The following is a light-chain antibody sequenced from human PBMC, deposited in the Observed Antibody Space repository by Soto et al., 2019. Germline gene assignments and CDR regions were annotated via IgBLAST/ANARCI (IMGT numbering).Light chain of an antibody. V-gene: IGKV3-15*01. J-gene: IGKJ5*01. CDR1: QSGSSN. CDR3: QQYRKWPLT. CDR2: GTY. Sequence: EIVMTQSPATLSVSPGGRAILSCRASQSGSSNLAWYQQKPGQAPRLLIYGTYIRATGIPARFSGSGSGTEFTLTISGLQSEDFAVYYCQQYRKWPLTFGQGTRLEIK.